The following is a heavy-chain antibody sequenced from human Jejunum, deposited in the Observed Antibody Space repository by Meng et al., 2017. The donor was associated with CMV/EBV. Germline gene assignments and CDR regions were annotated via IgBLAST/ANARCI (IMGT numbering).Heavy chain of an antibody. CDR2: IRYDGTNK. CDR1: FSSYG. CDR3: AKSRGDFWSGYYHGMDV. J-gene: IGHJ6*02. V-gene: IGHV3-30*02. D-gene: IGHD3-3*01. Sequence: FSSYGMHWVRQAPGKGLEWVAFIRYDGTNKFHADSVKGRFTISRDNSKNTLYLQMNSLRGEDTAVYYCAKSRGDFWSGYYHGMDVWGQGTAVTVSS.